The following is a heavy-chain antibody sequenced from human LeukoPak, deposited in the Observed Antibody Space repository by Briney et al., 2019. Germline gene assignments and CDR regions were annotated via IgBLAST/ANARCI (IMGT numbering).Heavy chain of an antibody. CDR2: IYNSGST. V-gene: IGHV4-61*01. CDR1: GGSVSSGTYY. D-gene: IGHD2-2*01. CDR3: ARSWAAAIRYNYGMDV. Sequence: SETLSLTCTVSGGSVSSGTYYWSWIRQPPGKGLEWIGYIYNSGSTNYNPSLKSRVTISADTSKNQFSLKLSSVTAADTAVYYCARSWAAAIRYNYGMDVWGQGTTVTVPS. J-gene: IGHJ6*02.